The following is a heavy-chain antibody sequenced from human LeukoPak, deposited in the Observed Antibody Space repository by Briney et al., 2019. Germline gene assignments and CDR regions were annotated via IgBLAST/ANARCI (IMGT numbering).Heavy chain of an antibody. V-gene: IGHV3-30-3*01. Sequence: GGSLRLSCAASGFTFSSYAMHWVRQAPGKGLEWVAVISYDGSNKYYADSVKGRFTISRDNSKNTLYLQMNSLRAEDTAVYYCARPIKSSGYTFDYWGQGTLVTVSS. CDR3: ARPIKSSGYTFDY. J-gene: IGHJ4*02. D-gene: IGHD3-22*01. CDR2: ISYDGSNK. CDR1: GFTFSSYA.